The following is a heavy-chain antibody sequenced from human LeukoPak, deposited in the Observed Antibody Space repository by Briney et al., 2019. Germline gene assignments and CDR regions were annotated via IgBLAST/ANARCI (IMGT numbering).Heavy chain of an antibody. CDR1: GYTFTSYG. Sequence: ASVKVSCKASGYTFTSYGISWVRQAPGQGLEWMGWISAYNGNTNYAQKLQGRATMTTDTSTSTAYMELRSLRSDDTAVYYCARGYYDFWSGYYGPHDYYYYYMDVWGKGTTVTVSS. J-gene: IGHJ6*03. V-gene: IGHV1-18*01. CDR2: ISAYNGNT. CDR3: ARGYYDFWSGYYGPHDYYYYYMDV. D-gene: IGHD3-3*01.